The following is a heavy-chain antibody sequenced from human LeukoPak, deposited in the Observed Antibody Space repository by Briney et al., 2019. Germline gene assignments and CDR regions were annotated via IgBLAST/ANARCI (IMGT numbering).Heavy chain of an antibody. D-gene: IGHD6-13*01. CDR3: ARVRSWYFDY. CDR2: TYYRSKWYN. Sequence: PSQTLSLTCAISGDSVSNNIAAWTWIRQSPSRGLEWLGRTYYRSKWYNDYAVSVRGRITVNPDTSKNQFSLQLNSVTPEDTAVYYCARVRSWYFDYWGQGTLVTVSS. CDR1: GDSVSNNIAA. J-gene: IGHJ4*02. V-gene: IGHV6-1*01.